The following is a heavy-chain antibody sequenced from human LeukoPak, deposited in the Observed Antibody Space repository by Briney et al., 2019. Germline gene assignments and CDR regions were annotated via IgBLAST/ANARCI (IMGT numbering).Heavy chain of an antibody. Sequence: PSESLSLTCTVSGGSISSYYWSWIRQPPGKGLEWIGYIYYSGSTNYNPSLKSRVTISVDTSKNQFSLKLSSVTAADTAVYYCARAVVTTFEPRFDYWGQGTLVTVSS. J-gene: IGHJ4*02. D-gene: IGHD4-11*01. CDR2: IYYSGST. CDR3: ARAVVTTFEPRFDY. V-gene: IGHV4-59*01. CDR1: GGSISSYY.